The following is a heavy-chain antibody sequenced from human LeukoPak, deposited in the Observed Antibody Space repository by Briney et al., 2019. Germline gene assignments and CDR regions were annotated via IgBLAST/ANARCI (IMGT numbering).Heavy chain of an antibody. J-gene: IGHJ4*02. CDR2: SRNKANSYTI. D-gene: IGHD3-22*01. CDR1: GFTFSDYY. Sequence: PGGSLRLSCAASGFTFSDYYMDWVRQTQGKGLEWVARSRNKANSYTIEYAASVKGRFTISRDDSKNSLYLQMSSLKTEDTAVYYCARASSSSGHFSMDYWGQGTLVTVSS. V-gene: IGHV3-72*01. CDR3: ARASSSSGHFSMDY.